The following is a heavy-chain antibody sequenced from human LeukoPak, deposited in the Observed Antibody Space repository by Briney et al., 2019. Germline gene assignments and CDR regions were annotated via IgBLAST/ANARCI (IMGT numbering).Heavy chain of an antibody. D-gene: IGHD3-22*01. CDR2: IYYSGST. Sequence: TSETLSLTCIVSGGSISSHYWSWIRQPPGKGLEYIGYIYYSGSTDYNPSLKSRVTISLDTSKNQFSLNLTSVTAADTAVYYCARRSGVLDSRDSRYYFDHWGQGTLVTVSS. CDR3: ARRSGVLDSRDSRYYFDH. V-gene: IGHV4-59*11. CDR1: GGSISSHY. J-gene: IGHJ4*02.